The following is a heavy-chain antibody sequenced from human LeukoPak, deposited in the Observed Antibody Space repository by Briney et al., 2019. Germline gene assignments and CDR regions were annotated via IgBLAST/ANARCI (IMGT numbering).Heavy chain of an antibody. CDR3: ARDVGSSWPAAY. CDR2: ISSSSSYI. D-gene: IGHD6-13*01. Sequence: GGSLRLSCAASGFTFSSYSMNWVRQAPGKGLEWVSSISSSSSYIYYADSVKGRFTISRDNAKSSLYLQMNSLRAEDTAVYYCARDVGSSWPAAYWGQGTLVTVSS. CDR1: GFTFSSYS. J-gene: IGHJ4*02. V-gene: IGHV3-21*01.